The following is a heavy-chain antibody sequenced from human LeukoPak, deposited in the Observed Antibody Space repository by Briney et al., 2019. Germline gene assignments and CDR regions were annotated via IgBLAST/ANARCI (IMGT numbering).Heavy chain of an antibody. CDR1: GASVSSASY. D-gene: IGHD1-26*01. V-gene: IGHV4-61*01. Sequence: SETLSLTCTVSGASVSSASYWTWIRQPPGKGVEWIAHIYNGVNTNYNPSLKSRVTISVDTSKNQFSLRLNSVTAADTAVYYCARSRAFNSGAFDPWGQGSLVTISS. J-gene: IGHJ5*02. CDR2: IYNGVNT. CDR3: ARSRAFNSGAFDP.